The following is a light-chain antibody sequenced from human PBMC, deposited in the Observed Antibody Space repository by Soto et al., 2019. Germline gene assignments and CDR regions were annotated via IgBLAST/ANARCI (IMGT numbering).Light chain of an antibody. CDR3: SSYPSSSTRV. J-gene: IGLJ3*02. CDR2: EVS. CDR1: SSDVGCYNY. V-gene: IGLV2-14*01. Sequence: QSALNQPASVSGSPGPWSTLSCTGTSSDVGCYNYVSWYQQHPGKAPKLLVYEVSNRASGVSNRFSGSKSGNTAALTISGLQAEDEADYYCSSYPSSSTRVFGAGTKLTVL.